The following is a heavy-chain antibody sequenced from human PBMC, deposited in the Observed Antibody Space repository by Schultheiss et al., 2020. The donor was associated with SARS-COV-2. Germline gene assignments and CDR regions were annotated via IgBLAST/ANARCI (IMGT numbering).Heavy chain of an antibody. CDR3: ARGQGSRPKDAFDI. Sequence: GGSLRLSCITSGFTFSSYGMHWVRQAPGKGLEWVAVIWYDGSNKYYADSVKGRFTISRDNAKNSLYLQMNSLRAEDTAVYYCARGQGSRPKDAFDIWGQGTTVTVSS. D-gene: IGHD1-26*01. J-gene: IGHJ3*02. CDR2: IWYDGSNK. V-gene: IGHV3-33*08. CDR1: GFTFSSYG.